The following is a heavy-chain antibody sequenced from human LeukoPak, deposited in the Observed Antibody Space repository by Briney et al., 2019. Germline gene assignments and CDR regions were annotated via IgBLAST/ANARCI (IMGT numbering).Heavy chain of an antibody. J-gene: IGHJ3*02. CDR3: ALRDRGYGLDI. V-gene: IGHV3-23*01. CDR1: GFSLRAYD. Sequence: PGGSLRLSCAASGFSLRAYDLIWVRQAPGKGLDCVSIINGGGDIMMYEDSVKGRFTVSRDSSKNTFYLQMNSLRVEDTAVYYCALRDRGYGLDIWGQGTMVTVSS. D-gene: IGHD3-10*01. CDR2: INGGGDIM.